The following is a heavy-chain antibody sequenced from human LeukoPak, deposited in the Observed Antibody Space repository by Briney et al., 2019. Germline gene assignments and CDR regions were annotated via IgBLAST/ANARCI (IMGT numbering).Heavy chain of an antibody. D-gene: IGHD2-2*01. V-gene: IGHV1-18*01. CDR1: GYTFTSYG. CDR2: ISAYNGNT. Sequence: ASVKVSCKASGYTFTSYGISWVRQAPGQGLEWMGWISAYNGNTNYAQKLQGRVTMTTDTSTSTAYMELRSLRSDDTAVYYCARCVVVPAAIWEDYYYYMDVWGKGTTVTVSS. CDR3: ARCVVVPAAIWEDYYYYMDV. J-gene: IGHJ6*03.